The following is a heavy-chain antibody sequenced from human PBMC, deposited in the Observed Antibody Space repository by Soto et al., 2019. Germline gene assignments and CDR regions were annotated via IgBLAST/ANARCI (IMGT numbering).Heavy chain of an antibody. CDR1: GGSISSYY. CDR2: IYYSGST. V-gene: IGHV4-59*01. J-gene: IGHJ6*02. Sequence: SETLSLTCSVAGGSISSYYWSWIRQPPGKGLEWIGYIYYSGSTNYNPSLKSRVTISVDTSKNQFSLKLSSVTAADTAVYYCARGERLYYHGMDVWGQGTTVTVSS. CDR3: ARGERLYYHGMDV. D-gene: IGHD1-1*01.